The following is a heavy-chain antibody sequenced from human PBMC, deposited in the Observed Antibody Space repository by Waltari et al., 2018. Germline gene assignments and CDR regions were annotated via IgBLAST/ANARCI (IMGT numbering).Heavy chain of an antibody. CDR2: VWFYGSNE. J-gene: IGHJ1*01. CDR1: GFGFSRYA. D-gene: IGHD2-21*01. Sequence: QVQLVESGGGVVQPGRSLRLSCAASGFGFSRYAMHWVRQAPGKGLGWVAVVWFYGSNEAYAETVKGRFTVSRDNDKNTLYLQMDSLRAEDTALYYCAAPGENDVEYLQHWGQGTLVTVSS. CDR3: AAPGENDVEYLQH. V-gene: IGHV3-33*03.